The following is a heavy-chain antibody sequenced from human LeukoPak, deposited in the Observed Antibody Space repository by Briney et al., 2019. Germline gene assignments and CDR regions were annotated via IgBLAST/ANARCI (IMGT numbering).Heavy chain of an antibody. D-gene: IGHD6-13*01. CDR2: ISYGGST. CDR1: GGSINRSSYY. J-gene: IGHJ5*01. V-gene: IGHV4-39*01. CDR3: ARGAAAGIDS. Sequence: SETLSLTCTVSGGSINRSSYYCGWIRQPPGKGLEWIGSISYGGSTYYNPSLKSPVTVSADTSKNQFSLKLSSVTAADTAVYYCARGAAAGIDSWGQGILVTVSS.